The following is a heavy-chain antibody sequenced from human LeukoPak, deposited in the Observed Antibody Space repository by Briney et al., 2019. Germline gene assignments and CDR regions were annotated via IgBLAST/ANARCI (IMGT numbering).Heavy chain of an antibody. D-gene: IGHD3-22*01. CDR1: GFTFSNYA. V-gene: IGHV3-23*01. CDR2: ISGDGDST. Sequence: GGSLRLSCAVSGFTFSNYAMNWVRQAPGKGLEWISSISGDGDSTYYPDSMRGRFTISRDNSKDTLYLQMNSLRPEDTAVYYCARIPITPYYYDRKRGGGDSLDYWGQGTLVSVSS. CDR3: ARIPITPYYYDRKRGGGDSLDY. J-gene: IGHJ4*02.